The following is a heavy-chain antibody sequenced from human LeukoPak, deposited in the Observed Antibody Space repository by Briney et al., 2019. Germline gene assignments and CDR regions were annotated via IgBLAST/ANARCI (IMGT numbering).Heavy chain of an antibody. CDR2: INRDGSNT. V-gene: IGHV3-74*01. CDR3: ARVYSSSWYDHFDY. CDR1: GFTFRNYW. J-gene: IGHJ4*02. D-gene: IGHD6-13*01. Sequence: GGSLRLSCAASGFTFRNYWMHCVRQAPGKGLVWVSRINRDGSNTSYADSVKGRFTISRDNAKNTLYLQMNSLRAEDTAVYYCARVYSSSWYDHFDYWGQGTRVSVSS.